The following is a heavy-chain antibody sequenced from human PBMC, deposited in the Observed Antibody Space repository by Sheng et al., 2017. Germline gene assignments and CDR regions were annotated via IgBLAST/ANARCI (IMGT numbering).Heavy chain of an antibody. J-gene: IGHJ1*01. D-gene: IGHD3-22*01. CDR3: ARYYYDSSGFL. Sequence: QLQLQESGPGLVKPSETLSLTCTVSGGSISSSNYYWGWIRQPPGKGLEWIGSFYYSGSTYYNPSLKSRVTISVDTSKNRFSLKLSSVTAADTAVYYCARYYYDSSGFLWGQGPWSPSPQ. CDR2: FYYSGST. CDR1: GGSISSSNYY. V-gene: IGHV4-39*07.